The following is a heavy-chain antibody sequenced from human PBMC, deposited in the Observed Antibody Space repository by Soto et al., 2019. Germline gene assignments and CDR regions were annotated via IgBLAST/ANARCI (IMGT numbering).Heavy chain of an antibody. D-gene: IGHD2-2*02. CDR2: TYYRSKWYN. J-gene: IGHJ6*02. Sequence: PSQTLSLTCAISGDSVSSNSAAWNWIRQSPSRGLEWLGRTYYRSKWYNDYAVSVKSRITINPDTSKNQFSLQLNSVTPEDTAVYYCARGILYCSSTSCYTLYYYYGMDVWGQGTTVTVSS. CDR3: ARGILYCSSTSCYTLYYYYGMDV. CDR1: GDSVSSNSAA. V-gene: IGHV6-1*01.